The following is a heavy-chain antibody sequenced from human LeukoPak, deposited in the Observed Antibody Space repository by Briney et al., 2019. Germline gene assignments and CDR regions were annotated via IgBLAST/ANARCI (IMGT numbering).Heavy chain of an antibody. CDR2: ISSSSSTI. J-gene: IGHJ4*02. Sequence: GGSLRLSCAASGFTFSSYSMNWVRQAPGKGLEWVSYISSSSSTIYYADSVKGRFTISRDNAKNSLYLQMNSLRAEDTAVYYCAGGSSGWYGRIDYWGQGTLVTVSS. CDR3: AGGSSGWYGRIDY. CDR1: GFTFSSYS. V-gene: IGHV3-48*01. D-gene: IGHD6-19*01.